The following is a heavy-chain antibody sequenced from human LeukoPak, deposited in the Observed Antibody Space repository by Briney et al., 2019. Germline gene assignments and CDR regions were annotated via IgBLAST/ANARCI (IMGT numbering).Heavy chain of an antibody. CDR1: GGSISSSSYY. Sequence: SETLSLTCTVSGGSISSSSYYWGWIRQPPGKGLEWIGSIYYSGSTNYNPSLKSRVTISVDTSKNQFSLKLSSVTAADTAVYYCARSYYYGSGSYSYDYWGQGTLVTVSS. CDR2: IYYSGST. J-gene: IGHJ4*02. CDR3: ARSYYYGSGSYSYDY. V-gene: IGHV4-39*07. D-gene: IGHD3-10*01.